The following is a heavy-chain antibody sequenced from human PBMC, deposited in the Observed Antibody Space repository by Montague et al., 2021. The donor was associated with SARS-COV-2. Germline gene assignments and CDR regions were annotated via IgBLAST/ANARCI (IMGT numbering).Heavy chain of an antibody. CDR3: ARVGRQQLVRLSGIDV. J-gene: IGHJ6*02. D-gene: IGHD6-13*01. Sequence: LSLTCTVSGGSISSSSYYWGWIRQPPGKGLEWIGSIYYSGSTYYNPSLKSRVTISVDTSKNQFSLTLSSVTAADTAVYCCARVGRQQLVRLSGIDVWGQGTTVTVSS. CDR2: IYYSGST. CDR1: GGSISSSSYY. V-gene: IGHV4-39*07.